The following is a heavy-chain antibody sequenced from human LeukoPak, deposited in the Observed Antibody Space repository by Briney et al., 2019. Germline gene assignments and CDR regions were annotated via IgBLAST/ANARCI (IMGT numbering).Heavy chain of an antibody. J-gene: IGHJ4*02. CDR2: IYYSGST. CDR3: ARGVAPYLYYYDK. V-gene: IGHV4-59*01. D-gene: IGHD3-22*01. CDR1: GGSISTYY. Sequence: SETLSLTCTVSGGSISTYYWSWIRQPPGKGLEWIGYIYYSGSTNYNPSLKSRVTISVDTSKNQFSLKLSSVTAADTAVYYCARGVAPYLYYYDKWGQGTLVTVSS.